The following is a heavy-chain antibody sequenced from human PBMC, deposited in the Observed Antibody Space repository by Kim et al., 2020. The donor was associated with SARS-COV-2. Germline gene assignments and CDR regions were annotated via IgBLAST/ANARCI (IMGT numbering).Heavy chain of an antibody. D-gene: IGHD3-22*01. V-gene: IGHV4-34*01. Sequence: RVTISVDTSKNQFSLKLSSVTAADTAVYYCARGRGVLYYYDSSGYYYVDYWGQGTLVTVSS. J-gene: IGHJ4*02. CDR3: ARGRGVLYYYDSSGYYYVDY.